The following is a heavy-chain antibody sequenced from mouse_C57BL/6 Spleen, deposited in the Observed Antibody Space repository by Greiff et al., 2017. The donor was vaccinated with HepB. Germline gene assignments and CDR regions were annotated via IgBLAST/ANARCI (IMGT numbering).Heavy chain of an antibody. CDR2: IWSGGST. CDR1: GFSLTSYG. V-gene: IGHV2-2*01. D-gene: IGHD1-1*01. Sequence: QVQLQQSGPGLVQPSQSLSITCTVSGFSLTSYGVHWVRQSPGKGLEWLGVIWSGGSTDYNAAFISRLSISKDNSKSQVFFKMNSLQADDTAIYYCARSLYYYGSSYVYFDVWGTGTTVTVSS. J-gene: IGHJ1*03. CDR3: ARSLYYYGSSYVYFDV.